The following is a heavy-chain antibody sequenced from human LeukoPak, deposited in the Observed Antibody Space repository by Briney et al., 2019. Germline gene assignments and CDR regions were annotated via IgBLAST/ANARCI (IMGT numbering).Heavy chain of an antibody. V-gene: IGHV3-13*01. CDR3: AREGLSSVWFDWYFDL. D-gene: IGHD6-19*01. CDR2: IGTVGDT. J-gene: IGHJ2*01. CDR1: GFTFSTYD. Sequence: PGGSLRLSCEASGFTFSTYDTHWVRQPIGRGLEWVSAIGTVGDTYYPGSVKGRFTISRENAKNSLYLQMDSLTAGDTAVYYCAREGLSSVWFDWYFDLWGRGTLVTVSS.